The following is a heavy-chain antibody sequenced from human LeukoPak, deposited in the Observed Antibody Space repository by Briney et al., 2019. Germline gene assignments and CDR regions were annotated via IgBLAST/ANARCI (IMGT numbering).Heavy chain of an antibody. V-gene: IGHV3-23*01. J-gene: IGHJ4*02. Sequence: GGSLRLSCAASGFTFSSYGMGWVRQAPGKGLEWVSAISGSGGSTYYADSVKGRFTISRDNSKNTLYLQMNSLRAEDTAVYYCARVGYGGYDWVVVPFDYWGQGTLVPVSS. CDR2: ISGSGGST. D-gene: IGHD5-12*01. CDR1: GFTFSSYG. CDR3: ARVGYGGYDWVVVPFDY.